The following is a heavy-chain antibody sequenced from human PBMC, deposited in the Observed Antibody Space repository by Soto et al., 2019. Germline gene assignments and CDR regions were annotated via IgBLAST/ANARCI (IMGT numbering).Heavy chain of an antibody. D-gene: IGHD5-18*01. CDR2: VSYSGGT. J-gene: IGHJ4*02. CDR3: ARGDTAMAHLFDY. Sequence: PSATLSLTCTVSGGSISSSPYFWGWIRQPPGKGLEWIASVSYSGGTYYNPSLKSRVTISVDTSKNQFSLKLSSVTAADTAVYYCARGDTAMAHLFDYWGQGTLVTVSS. V-gene: IGHV4-39*07. CDR1: GGSISSSPYF.